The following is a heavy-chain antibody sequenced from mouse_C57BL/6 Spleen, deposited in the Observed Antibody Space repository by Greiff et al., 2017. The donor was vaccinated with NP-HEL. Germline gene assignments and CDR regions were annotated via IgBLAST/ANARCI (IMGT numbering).Heavy chain of an antibody. D-gene: IGHD1-1*01. J-gene: IGHJ3*01. Sequence: VQGVESGPELVKPGASVKLSCKASGYTFTSYDINWVKQRPGQGLEWIGWIYPRDGSTKYNEKFKGKATLTVDTSSSTAYMELHSLTSEDSAVYFCARREATYWGQGTLVTVSA. CDR3: ARREATY. V-gene: IGHV1-85*01. CDR1: GYTFTSYD. CDR2: IYPRDGST.